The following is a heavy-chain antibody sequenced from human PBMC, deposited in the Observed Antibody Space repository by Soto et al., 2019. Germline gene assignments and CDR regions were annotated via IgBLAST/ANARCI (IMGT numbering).Heavy chain of an antibody. CDR2: ISYDGSNK. J-gene: IGHJ4*02. V-gene: IGHV3-30-3*01. D-gene: IGHD2-2*01. Sequence: QVQLVESGGGVVQPGRSLRLSCAASGFTFSSYAMHWVRQAPGKGLEWVAVISYDGSNKYYADSVKGRFTISRDNSKNTLYLQMNSLRAEDTAVYYCASLGYCSSTSCPYIGYWGQGTLVTVSS. CDR1: GFTFSSYA. CDR3: ASLGYCSSTSCPYIGY.